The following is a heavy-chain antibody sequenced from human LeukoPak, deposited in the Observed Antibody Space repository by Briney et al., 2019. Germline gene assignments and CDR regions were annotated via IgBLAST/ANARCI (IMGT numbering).Heavy chain of an antibody. J-gene: IGHJ4*02. CDR1: GFAFSSYS. V-gene: IGHV3-21*01. Sequence: PGGSLRLSCAASGFAFSSYSMNWVRQAPGKGLEWVSSISSSSSYIYYADSVKGRFTISRDNAKNSLYLQMNSLRAEDTAVYYCARDGGYYDSSGYSGDYWGQRTLVTVSS. CDR2: ISSSSSYI. D-gene: IGHD3-22*01. CDR3: ARDGGYYDSSGYSGDY.